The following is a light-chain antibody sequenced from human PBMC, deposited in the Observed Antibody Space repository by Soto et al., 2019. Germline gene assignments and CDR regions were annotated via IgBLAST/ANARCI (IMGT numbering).Light chain of an antibody. V-gene: IGKV3-15*01. J-gene: IGKJ1*01. CDR1: QSVNTN. Sequence: IVMTQSPATLSVNKGERATLSCRASQSVNTNLAWYQQKPGQPPRLLIYGASTRATGIPARFSGSGSGTEFTLTISRLEPEDFAVYYCQQCGSSPWTFGQGTKVDIK. CDR2: GAS. CDR3: QQCGSSPWT.